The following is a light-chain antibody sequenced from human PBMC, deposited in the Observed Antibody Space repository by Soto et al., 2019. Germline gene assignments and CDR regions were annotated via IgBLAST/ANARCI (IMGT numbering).Light chain of an antibody. CDR2: GAS. J-gene: IGKJ3*01. Sequence: EIVMTQSPATLSVSPGERATLSCRASQSVSSNLAWYQQKPGQAPRLLIYGASTRATGIPASFIGNGSGTEFTLTASSLQPEDFAVYYCLQYNNWPFTFGPGTKVDIK. V-gene: IGKV3-15*01. CDR1: QSVSSN. CDR3: LQYNNWPFT.